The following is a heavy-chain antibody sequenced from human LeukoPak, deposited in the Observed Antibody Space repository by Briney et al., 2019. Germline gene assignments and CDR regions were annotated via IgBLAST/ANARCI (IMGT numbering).Heavy chain of an antibody. Sequence: SVKVSCKASGGTFSSYAISWVRQAPGQGLEWMGGIIPIFGTANYAQKFQGRVTITADESTSTAYMELSSPRSEDAAVYYCARDGLYCSSTSCYPIWGQGTMVTVSS. D-gene: IGHD2-2*01. J-gene: IGHJ3*02. CDR3: ARDGLYCSSTSCYPI. CDR2: IIPIFGTA. CDR1: GGTFSSYA. V-gene: IGHV1-69*13.